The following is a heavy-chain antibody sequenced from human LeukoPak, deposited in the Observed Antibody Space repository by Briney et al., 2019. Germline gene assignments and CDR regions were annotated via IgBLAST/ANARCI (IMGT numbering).Heavy chain of an antibody. CDR1: GGSISPYY. D-gene: IGHD3-10*02. Sequence: SETLSLTCTVSGGSISPYYWGWIRQPPGKGLEWLGYIYYSGNTEYKLSLKSRVAMSVDTSKNQFSLRLSSVTAADTAVYYCARSTGSTMFIDYWGQGTLVTVSS. J-gene: IGHJ4*02. CDR3: ARSTGSTMFIDY. V-gene: IGHV4-59*01. CDR2: IYYSGNT.